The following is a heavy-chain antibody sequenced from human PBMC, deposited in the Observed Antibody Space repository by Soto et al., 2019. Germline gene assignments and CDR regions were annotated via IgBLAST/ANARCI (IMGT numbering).Heavy chain of an antibody. CDR2: IIPIFGTA. V-gene: IGHV1-69*13. CDR1: GGTFSSYA. CDR3: ARHYDFWSGYPYYYYYGMDV. J-gene: IGHJ6*02. D-gene: IGHD3-3*01. Sequence: ASVKVSCKASGGTFSSYAISWVRQAPGQGLEWMGGIIPIFGTANYAQKFQGRVTITADESTSTAYMELSSLRSEDTAVYYCARHYDFWSGYPYYYYYGMDVWGQGTTVTVSS.